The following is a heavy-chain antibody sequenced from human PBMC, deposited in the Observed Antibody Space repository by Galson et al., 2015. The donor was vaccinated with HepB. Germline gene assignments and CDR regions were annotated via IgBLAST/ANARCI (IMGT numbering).Heavy chain of an antibody. Sequence: SVKVSCKASGGTFTSYYMHWVRQAPGQGLEWMGIINPSGGSTSYAQKFQGRVTMTRDTSTSTVYMELSNLRSEDTAVYYCLGYYYDSSGYDPSGYWGQGTLVTVSS. V-gene: IGHV1-46*01. J-gene: IGHJ4*02. CDR2: INPSGGST. CDR3: LGYYYDSSGYDPSGY. CDR1: GGTFTSYY. D-gene: IGHD3-22*01.